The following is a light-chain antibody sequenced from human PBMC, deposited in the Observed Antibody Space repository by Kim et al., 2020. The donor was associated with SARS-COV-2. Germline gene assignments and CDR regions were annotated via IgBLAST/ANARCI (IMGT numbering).Light chain of an antibody. CDR2: KAS. Sequence: ASIGDRVTIPCRASQSISSWLAWYQQKPGKAPKLLFYKASSLQTGVSSRFSGSGSGTEFALTISSLQPDDFATYFCQQYYSYSRTFGQGTKVEVK. CDR1: QSISSW. CDR3: QQYYSYSRT. V-gene: IGKV1-5*03. J-gene: IGKJ1*01.